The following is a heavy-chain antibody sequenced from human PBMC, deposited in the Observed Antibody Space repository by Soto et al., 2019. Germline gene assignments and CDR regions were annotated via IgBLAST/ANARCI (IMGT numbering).Heavy chain of an antibody. V-gene: IGHV4-59*01. CDR2: IYYSGST. Sequence: QVQLQESGPGLVKPSETLSLTCTVSGGSISSYYWSWIRQPPGKGLEWIGYIYYSGSTNYNPSLKSQVTISVDTSKNQFSLKLSSVAAADTAVYYCARGGGYYYDSSGPTRDYYYGMDVWGQGTTVTVSS. CDR1: GGSISSYY. CDR3: ARGGGYYYDSSGPTRDYYYGMDV. J-gene: IGHJ6*02. D-gene: IGHD3-22*01.